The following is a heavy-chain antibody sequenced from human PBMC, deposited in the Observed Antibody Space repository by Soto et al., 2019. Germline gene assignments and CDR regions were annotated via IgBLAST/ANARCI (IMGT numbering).Heavy chain of an antibody. CDR3: GTGAYRGYYVDY. CDR1: GFTFSDYW. J-gene: IGHJ4*02. D-gene: IGHD3-3*01. V-gene: IGHV3-74*01. Sequence: EVQLVESGGGLVQPGGSLRVSCAASGFTFSDYWMHWVRQAPGKGLVWVSRIKGDGSRTDFADSVRGRFTISRDNAANKVYLQMSSLRAEDAAVYFCGTGAYRGYYVDYWRQPAMVTVSS. CDR2: IKGDGSRT.